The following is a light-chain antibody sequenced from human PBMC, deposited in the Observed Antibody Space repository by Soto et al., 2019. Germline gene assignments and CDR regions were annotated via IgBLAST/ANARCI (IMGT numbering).Light chain of an antibody. CDR3: QQFRT. Sequence: EVVMTKSPANLSVSPGERATLSCWASQSVSSYLAWYQHKPGQAPRLLIYDASNRATGIPARFSGSGSGTDFTLTISRLEPEDFAVYYCQQFRTFGQGTKVDIK. V-gene: IGKV3-11*01. CDR2: DAS. CDR1: QSVSSY. J-gene: IGKJ1*01.